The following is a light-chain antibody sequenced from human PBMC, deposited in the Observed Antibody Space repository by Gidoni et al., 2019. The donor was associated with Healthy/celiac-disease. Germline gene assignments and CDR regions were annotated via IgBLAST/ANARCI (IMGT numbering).Light chain of an antibody. Sequence: VLTQSPATLSLSPGERATLSCRVSQSVSSYLAWYQQKPGQAPRLLIYDASNRATGIPARFSGSGSGTDFTLTISSLEPEDFAVYYCQQRSNWPPEVTFGQGTRLEIK. CDR1: QSVSSY. CDR3: QQRSNWPPEVT. V-gene: IGKV3-11*01. J-gene: IGKJ5*01. CDR2: DAS.